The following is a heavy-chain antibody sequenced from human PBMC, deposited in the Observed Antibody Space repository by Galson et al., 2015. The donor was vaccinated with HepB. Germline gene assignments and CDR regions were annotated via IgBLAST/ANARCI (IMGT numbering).Heavy chain of an antibody. D-gene: IGHD3-3*01. CDR3: ARRSYEYYGMDV. Sequence: SLRLSCAASGFTFSNYWMHWVRQAPGKGLVWVSRISSDGSSITYADSVKGRFTISRDNAKNTLDLQMNSLRAEDTAVYYCARRSYEYYGMDVWGQGTTVTVSS. V-gene: IGHV3-74*03. J-gene: IGHJ6*02. CDR2: ISSDGSSI. CDR1: GFTFSNYW.